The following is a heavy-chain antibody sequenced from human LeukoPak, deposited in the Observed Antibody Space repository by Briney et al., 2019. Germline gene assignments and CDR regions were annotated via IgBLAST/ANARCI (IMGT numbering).Heavy chain of an antibody. CDR1: GFTFSSYS. J-gene: IGHJ4*02. D-gene: IGHD2-2*01. Sequence: PGGSLRLSCAASGFTFSSYSMNWDRQAPGKGLEWVSSITSSSSYKYYADSVKGRFTISRDNAKNSLYLQMNSLRAEDTAVYYCSREHALGDFWGQGSLVTVSS. V-gene: IGHV3-21*01. CDR2: ITSSSSYK. CDR3: SREHALGDF.